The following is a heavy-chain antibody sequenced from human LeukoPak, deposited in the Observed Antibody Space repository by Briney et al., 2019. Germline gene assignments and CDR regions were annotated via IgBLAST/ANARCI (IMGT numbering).Heavy chain of an antibody. V-gene: IGHV1-24*01. J-gene: IGHJ6*02. Sequence: ASVKVSCKVSGYTLTELSMHWVRQAPGKGLEWMGGFDPEDGETIYAQKFQGRVTMTEDTSTDTAYMELSRLRSDDTAVYYCAREDTTGIAVAGTIYYYYYYGMDVWGQGTTVTVSS. D-gene: IGHD6-19*01. CDR3: AREDTTGIAVAGTIYYYYYYGMDV. CDR1: GYTLTELS. CDR2: FDPEDGET.